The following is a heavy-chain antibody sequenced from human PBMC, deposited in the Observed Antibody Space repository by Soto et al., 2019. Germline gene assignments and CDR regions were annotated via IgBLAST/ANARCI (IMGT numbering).Heavy chain of an antibody. J-gene: IGHJ5*02. D-gene: IGHD3-22*01. CDR1: GGSISSYY. V-gene: IGHV4-59*08. CDR2: MYFGGSF. CDR3: ARSYYDSLGFTVGP. Sequence: PSETLSLTCTVSGGSISSYYWSWIRQPPGKGLEWIGFMYFGGSFNYNPSLAGRVTISVETSKNQFSMKMTSVTAADTAVYYCARSYYDSLGFTVGPGGQGPLVTVSS.